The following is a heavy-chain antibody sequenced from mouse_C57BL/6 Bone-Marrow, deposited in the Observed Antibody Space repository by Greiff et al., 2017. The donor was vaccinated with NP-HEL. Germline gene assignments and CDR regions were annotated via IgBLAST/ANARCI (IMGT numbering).Heavy chain of an antibody. Sequence: VKLMESGAELARPGASVKLSCKASGYTFTSYGISWVKQRTGQGLEWIGEIYPRSGNTYYNEKFKGKATLTADKSSSTAYMELRSLTSEDSAVYFCARKGNYYGLDYWGQGTTLTVSS. J-gene: IGHJ2*01. D-gene: IGHD1-1*02. CDR1: GYTFTSYG. V-gene: IGHV1-81*01. CDR2: IYPRSGNT. CDR3: ARKGNYYGLDY.